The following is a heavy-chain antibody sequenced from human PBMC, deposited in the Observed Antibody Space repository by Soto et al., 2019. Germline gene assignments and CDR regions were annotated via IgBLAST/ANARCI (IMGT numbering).Heavy chain of an antibody. CDR2: IKSKTDGGTT. J-gene: IGHJ6*02. CDR1: GFTFSNAW. D-gene: IGHD2-15*01. V-gene: IGHV3-15*07. CDR3: TTADCSGGSCYLDYYYYYGMDV. Sequence: GGSLRLSCAASGFTFSNAWMNWVRQAPGKGLEWVGRIKSKTDGGTTDYAAPVKGRFTISRDDSKNTLYLQMNSLKTEDTAVYYCTTADCSGGSCYLDYYYYYGMDVWGQGTTVTVSS.